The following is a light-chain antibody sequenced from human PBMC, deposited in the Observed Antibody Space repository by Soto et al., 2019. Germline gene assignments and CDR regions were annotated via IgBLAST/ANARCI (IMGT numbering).Light chain of an antibody. CDR1: QSISSN. J-gene: IGKJ2*01. CDR2: GAS. V-gene: IGKV3-15*01. Sequence: EIVMTQSPATLSVSPGERATLSCRASQSISSNLAWYQQKPGQAPRLLIYGASTRATGIPARFSGSGSGTDFTLTISSLQYEDFAVYYCQQYSIWPYTFGQGTKLEIK. CDR3: QQYSIWPYT.